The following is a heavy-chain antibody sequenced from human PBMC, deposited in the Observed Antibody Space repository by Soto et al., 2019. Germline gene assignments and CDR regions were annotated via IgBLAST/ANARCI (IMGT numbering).Heavy chain of an antibody. D-gene: IGHD4-17*01. Sequence: QVQLQESGPGLVKPPQTLSLTCTVSGGSINSGDYYWSWIRQPPGKGLEWIGYIYYSGSTYYNPSLKSRVSISADTSKNQFSLKLSSVTAADTAVYYCARAKGLVTVTTSWFDPWGQGTLVTVSS. CDR3: ARAKGLVTVTTSWFDP. CDR1: GGSINSGDYY. J-gene: IGHJ5*02. CDR2: IYYSGST. V-gene: IGHV4-30-4*01.